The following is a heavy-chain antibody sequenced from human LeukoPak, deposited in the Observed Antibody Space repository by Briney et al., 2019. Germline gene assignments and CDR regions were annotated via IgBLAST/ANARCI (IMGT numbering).Heavy chain of an antibody. Sequence: SETLSLTCTVSGGSISSYYWSWIRQPAGKGPEWIGRIYTSGSTNYNASLKSRVSMSVDTSKNQFSLKLSSVAAADTAVFYCARENSGSYREFDYWGQGTLVTVSS. J-gene: IGHJ4*02. CDR1: GGSISSYY. V-gene: IGHV4-4*07. CDR2: IYTSGST. CDR3: ARENSGSYREFDY. D-gene: IGHD1-26*01.